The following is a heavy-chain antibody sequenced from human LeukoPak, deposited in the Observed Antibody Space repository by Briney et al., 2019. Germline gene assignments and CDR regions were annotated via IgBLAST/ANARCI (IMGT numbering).Heavy chain of an antibody. J-gene: IGHJ4*02. Sequence: PGGSLRLSCAASGFTFSNAWMSWVRQAPGKGLEWVGRIKSKTDGGTTDYAAPVKGRFTISRDDSKNTLYPQMNSLKTEDTAVYYCTTGYCGGDCYPFDYWGQGTLVTVSS. D-gene: IGHD2-21*02. CDR3: TTGYCGGDCYPFDY. CDR2: IKSKTDGGTT. CDR1: GFTFSNAW. V-gene: IGHV3-15*01.